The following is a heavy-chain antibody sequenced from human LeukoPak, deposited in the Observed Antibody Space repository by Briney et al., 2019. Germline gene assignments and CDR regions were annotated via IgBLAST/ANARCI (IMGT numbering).Heavy chain of an antibody. Sequence: ASVKVSCKASGYTFTSYYMHWVRQAPGQGLEWMGIINPSGGSTSYAQKFQGRVTMTRDTSTSTVHMELSSLRSEDTAVYYCARDLRVPAAMEEVQPLYYYYYGMDVWGQGTTVTVSS. CDR2: INPSGGST. CDR3: ARDLRVPAAMEEVQPLYYYYYGMDV. CDR1: GYTFTSYY. J-gene: IGHJ6*02. D-gene: IGHD2-2*01. V-gene: IGHV1-46*01.